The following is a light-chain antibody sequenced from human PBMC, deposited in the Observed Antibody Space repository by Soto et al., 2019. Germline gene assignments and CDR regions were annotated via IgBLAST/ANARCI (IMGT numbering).Light chain of an antibody. J-gene: IGKJ2*01. V-gene: IGKV3-20*01. CDR3: QKYDTSPYT. CDR1: QDISSRD. CDR2: RSS. Sequence: EVVLTQFPGTLSLSPGGRASLSCRASQDISSRDLAWYQQRPGQAPRLLIYRSSARATGIPERFSAFGSGTDFTLTISRLEPKDSPVCFCQKYDTSPYTFGQGTKVDIK.